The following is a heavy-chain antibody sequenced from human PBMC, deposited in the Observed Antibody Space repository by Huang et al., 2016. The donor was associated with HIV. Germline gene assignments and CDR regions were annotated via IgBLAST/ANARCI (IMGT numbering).Heavy chain of an antibody. Sequence: EVQLEESGGALVKPGGSLRLSCAATGFLFTTFTVHWVRQAPGKGLGWVSSISGSGSAIYYADAVKGRFTISRDNTKKSLYLQMSSLSVDDTAFYFCARGGPVGYFNLWGHGTLVSVSS. V-gene: IGHV3-21*01. J-gene: IGHJ4*03. D-gene: IGHD2-15*01. CDR3: ARGGPVGYFNL. CDR1: GFLFTTFT. CDR2: ISGSGSAI.